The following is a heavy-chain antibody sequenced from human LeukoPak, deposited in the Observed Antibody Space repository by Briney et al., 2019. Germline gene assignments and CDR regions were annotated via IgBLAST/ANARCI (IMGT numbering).Heavy chain of an antibody. V-gene: IGHV4-31*03. Sequence: PSQTLSLTCTVSGVSISSGGYYWSWIRQHPGKGLEWIGNIHYSGSTYYSPSLKSRVIISVDTSKNQFSLKLSSVSDADTAVYYCAGSRIGYSDSSGFFDSWGQGTLVTVSS. CDR3: AGSRIGYSDSSGFFDS. CDR1: GVSISSGGYY. D-gene: IGHD3-22*01. CDR2: IHYSGST. J-gene: IGHJ4*02.